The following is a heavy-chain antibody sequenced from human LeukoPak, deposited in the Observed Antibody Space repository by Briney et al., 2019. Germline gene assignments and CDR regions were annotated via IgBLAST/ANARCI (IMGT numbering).Heavy chain of an antibody. CDR3: ARDQVTMVRGVHSYVY. V-gene: IGHV1-2*02. CDR1: VYTFTGYY. D-gene: IGHD3-10*01. J-gene: IGHJ4*02. Sequence: GASVTVSCKASVYTFTGYYMHWVRQAPGQGLEWMGWINPNSGGTNYAQKFQGRVTMTRDTSISTAYMELSRLRSDDTAVYYCARDQVTMVRGVHSYVYWGQGTLVTVSS. CDR2: INPNSGGT.